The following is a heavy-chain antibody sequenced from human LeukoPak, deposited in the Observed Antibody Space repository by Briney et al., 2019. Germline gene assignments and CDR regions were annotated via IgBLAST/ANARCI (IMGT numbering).Heavy chain of an antibody. V-gene: IGHV3-30*18. CDR3: AKDVPASWAPDY. Sequence: GGSLRLYCAASGFTFSDYFMHWVRQFPGKGLEWVASVSQDEVTKLYVDSVKGRFTISRDNFKNTLYLRMNSLRGEDTAVYYCAKDVPASWAPDYWGQGTLVAVSS. J-gene: IGHJ4*02. CDR1: GFTFSDYF. CDR2: VSQDEVTK. D-gene: IGHD1-14*01.